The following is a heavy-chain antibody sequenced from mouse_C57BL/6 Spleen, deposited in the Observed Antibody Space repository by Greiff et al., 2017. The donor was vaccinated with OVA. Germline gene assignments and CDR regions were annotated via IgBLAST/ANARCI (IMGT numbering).Heavy chain of an antibody. CDR2: LPPLLFSP. J-gene: IGHJ3*01. Sequence: VQLQQSGAELAKPGASVKLSCKASGYTFTSYWMHWVKQRPGQGLECIFYLPPLLFSPPSNQKFKDKATLTADKSSSTAYLQLSSLTYEDSAVYHCARDGNYSSAWFAYWGQGTLVTVSA. D-gene: IGHD2-1*01. CDR1: GYTFTSYW. CDR3: ARDGNYSSAWFAY. V-gene: IGHV1-7*01.